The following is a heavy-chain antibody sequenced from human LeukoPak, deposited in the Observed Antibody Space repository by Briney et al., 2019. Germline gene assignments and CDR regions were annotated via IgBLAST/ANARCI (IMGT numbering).Heavy chain of an antibody. D-gene: IGHD2-15*01. Sequence: GGSLRLSCAASGFTSSSYSMNWVRQAPGKGLEWVSYMTSSSSGIHYADSVKGRFTISRDNAKNSLYLQMNSLRDEDTAVYYCARGGCGGSPFYFDYWGQGTLVTVSS. CDR3: ARGGCGGSPFYFDY. J-gene: IGHJ4*02. CDR2: MTSSSSGI. V-gene: IGHV3-48*02. CDR1: GFTSSSYS.